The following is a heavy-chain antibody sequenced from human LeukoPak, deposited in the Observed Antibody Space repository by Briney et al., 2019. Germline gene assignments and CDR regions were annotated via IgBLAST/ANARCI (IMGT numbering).Heavy chain of an antibody. CDR2: IYHSGST. V-gene: IGHV4-30-2*01. J-gene: IGHJ5*02. D-gene: IGHD2-2*02. CDR3: AIQGGYCSSTSCYTGGWFDP. Sequence: SETLSLTCTVSGGSISSGGYYWSWIRQPPGKGLEWIGYIYHSGSTYYNPSLKSRVTISVDRSKNQFSLKLSSVTAADTAVYYCAIQGGYCSSTSCYTGGWFDPWGQGTLVTVSS. CDR1: GGSISSGGYY.